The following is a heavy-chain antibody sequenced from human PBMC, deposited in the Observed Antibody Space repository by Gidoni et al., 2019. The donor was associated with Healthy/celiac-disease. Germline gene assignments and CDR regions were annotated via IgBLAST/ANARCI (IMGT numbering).Heavy chain of an antibody. CDR2: IRSKANSYAT. CDR3: TRPRLGDCSGGSCYPTGYYYYMDV. D-gene: IGHD2-15*01. V-gene: IGHV3-73*01. Sequence: EVQPVESGGGLVQPGGPLTLSSAASGFTFTGSAMPWVRQASGKGLEWVGRIRSKANSYATAYAASVKGRFTISRDDSKNTAYLQMNSLKTEDTAVYYCTRPRLGDCSGGSCYPTGYYYYMDVWGKGTTVTVSS. J-gene: IGHJ6*03. CDR1: GFTFTGSA.